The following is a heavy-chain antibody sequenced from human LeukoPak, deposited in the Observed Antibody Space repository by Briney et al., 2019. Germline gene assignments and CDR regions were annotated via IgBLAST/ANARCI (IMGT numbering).Heavy chain of an antibody. Sequence: ASVKVSCTASGYTFTSYAMNWVRQAPGQGLEWMGWINTNTGNPTYAQGFTGRFVFSLDTSVSTAYLQICSLKAEDTAVYYCARGFTMVRGVLTNHYYYYGMDVWGKGTTVTVSS. D-gene: IGHD3-10*01. CDR1: GYTFTSYA. J-gene: IGHJ6*04. V-gene: IGHV7-4-1*01. CDR2: INTNTGNP. CDR3: ARGFTMVRGVLTNHYYYYGMDV.